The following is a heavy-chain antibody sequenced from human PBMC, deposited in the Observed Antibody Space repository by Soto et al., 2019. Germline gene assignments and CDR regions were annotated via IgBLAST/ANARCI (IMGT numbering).Heavy chain of an antibody. D-gene: IGHD1-26*01. V-gene: IGHV4-34*01. CDR1: GGALRGHY. CDR2: INHSGFT. Sequence: SETLSLTCAVSGGALRGHYWSWIRQSPEKGLEWIGEINHSGFTNYNPTLKSRVTISRDASKNQFSLRLSSMTAADSAVYFCARAGVKLGATLFDSWGQGTLVTVSS. J-gene: IGHJ4*02. CDR3: ARAGVKLGATLFDS.